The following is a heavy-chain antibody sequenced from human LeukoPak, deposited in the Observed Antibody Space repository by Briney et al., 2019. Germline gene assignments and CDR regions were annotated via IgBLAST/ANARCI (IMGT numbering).Heavy chain of an antibody. CDR2: INPNSGGT. J-gene: IGHJ4*02. V-gene: IGHV1-2*02. CDR3: ARGRYYYVGPFDY. Sequence: ASVKVSCKASGYTFTGYYMHWVRQAPGQGLEWMGWINPNSGGTNYAQKFQGRVTMTSDTSISTAYMELSRLRSDDTAVYYCARGRYYYVGPFDYWGQGTLVTVSS. CDR1: GYTFTGYY. D-gene: IGHD3-10*01.